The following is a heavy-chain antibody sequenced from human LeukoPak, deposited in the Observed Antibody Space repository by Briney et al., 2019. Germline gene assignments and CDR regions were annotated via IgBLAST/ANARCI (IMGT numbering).Heavy chain of an antibody. CDR3: ARRGVGPPVTEPHCYYYYYLDF. D-gene: IGHD3-3*01. CDR2: ISSSSTTN. V-gene: IGHV3-48*01. CDR1: AFNFGRYS. Sequence: GGTLRLSCEAAAFNFGRYSFNWLRQAPGKGLEWVAFISSSSTTNYYSDSVEGRFTVSRDKGKNSLYLQRSSLRAEDTAVYYCARRGVGPPVTEPHCYYYYYLDFWRGGTTLTV. J-gene: IGHJ6*03.